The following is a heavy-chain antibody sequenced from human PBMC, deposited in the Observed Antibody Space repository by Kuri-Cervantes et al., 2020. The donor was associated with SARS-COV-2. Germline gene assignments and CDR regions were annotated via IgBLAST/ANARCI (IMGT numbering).Heavy chain of an antibody. CDR2: IKQDGSEK. D-gene: IGHD2-8*01. V-gene: IGHV3-7*03. CDR1: GFTFSSYW. CDR3: AKEGGYCTNGVCYLAVDY. Sequence: GGSLRLSCAASGFTFSSYWMSWVRQAPGKGPEWVANIKQDGSEKYYVDSVKGRFTISRDNAKNSLYLQMNSLRAEDTAVYYCAKEGGYCTNGVCYLAVDYWGQGTLVTVSS. J-gene: IGHJ4*02.